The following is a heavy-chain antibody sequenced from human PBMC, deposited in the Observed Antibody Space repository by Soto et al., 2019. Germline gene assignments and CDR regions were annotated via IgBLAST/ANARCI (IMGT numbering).Heavy chain of an antibody. Sequence: EVQLLESGGGLVQPGGSLRLSCAASGFTFSSYAMSWVRQAPGKGLEWVSAISGSGGSTYYADSVKGRYTFSRDNSKNTLYLQMNSLRAEDTAVYYCAKLPYGSGSYYEHNYYYGMDVWGQGTTVTVSS. CDR3: AKLPYGSGSYYEHNYYYGMDV. J-gene: IGHJ6*02. CDR1: GFTFSSYA. CDR2: ISGSGGST. V-gene: IGHV3-23*01. D-gene: IGHD3-10*01.